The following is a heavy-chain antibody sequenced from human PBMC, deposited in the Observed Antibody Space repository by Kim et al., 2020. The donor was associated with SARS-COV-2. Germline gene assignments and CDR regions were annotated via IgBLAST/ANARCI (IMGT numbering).Heavy chain of an antibody. J-gene: IGHJ4*02. CDR1: GFIFTDYA. CDR3: ARGMTMLRGVLSRPYYFDS. CDR2: IRSESYGGTT. D-gene: IGHD3-10*01. Sequence: GGSLRLSCTTSGFIFTDYAMSWFRQAPGKGLEWVGFIRSESYGGTTEYAAFVKGRFTISRDDSKSIAYLQMDSVKIKNAAVFYCARGMTMLRGVLSRPYYFDSWGQGTLVTVAS. V-gene: IGHV3-49*03.